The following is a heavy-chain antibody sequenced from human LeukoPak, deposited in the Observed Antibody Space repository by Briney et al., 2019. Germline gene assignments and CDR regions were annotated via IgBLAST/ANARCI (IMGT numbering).Heavy chain of an antibody. J-gene: IGHJ4*02. CDR1: GYTFTSYY. D-gene: IGHD2-2*01. CDR3: ARVGRGYCSSTSRPGEGTFDY. CDR2: INPSGGST. V-gene: IGHV1-46*01. Sequence: GASVKVSCKASGYTFTSYYMHWVRQAPGQGLEWMGIINPSGGSTSYAQKFQGRVTMTRDMSTSTVYMELSSLRSEDTAVYYCARVGRGYCSSTSRPGEGTFDYWGQGTLVTVSS.